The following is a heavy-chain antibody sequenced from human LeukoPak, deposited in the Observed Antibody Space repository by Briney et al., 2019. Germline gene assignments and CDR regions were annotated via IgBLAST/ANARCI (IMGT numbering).Heavy chain of an antibody. CDR1: GFTFSSYW. V-gene: IGHV3-7*03. D-gene: IGHD2-2*01. CDR2: IKQDGSEK. CDR3: ARGPPSTRYCSSTSCYLVY. J-gene: IGHJ4*02. Sequence: GGSLRLSCAASGFTFSSYWMSWVRQAPGKGLEWVANIKQDGSEKYYVDSVKGRSTISRDNAKNSLYLQMNSLRAEDTAVYYCARGPPSTRYCSSTSCYLVYWGQGTLVTVSS.